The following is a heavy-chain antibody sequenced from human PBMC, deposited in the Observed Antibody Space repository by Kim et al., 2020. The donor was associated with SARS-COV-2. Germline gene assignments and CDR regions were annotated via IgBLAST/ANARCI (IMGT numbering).Heavy chain of an antibody. J-gene: IGHJ4*02. Sequence: SRVTISVDTSKNQFSLKLSSVTAADTAVYYCARGSFHKRYYDFWSGYFDYWGQGTLVTVSS. D-gene: IGHD3-3*01. V-gene: IGHV4-34*01. CDR3: ARGSFHKRYYDFWSGYFDY.